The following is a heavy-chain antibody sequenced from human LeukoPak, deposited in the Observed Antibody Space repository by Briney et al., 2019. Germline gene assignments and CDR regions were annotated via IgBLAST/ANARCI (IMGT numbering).Heavy chain of an antibody. CDR1: GGSISNYY. D-gene: IGHD3-3*01. CDR3: ARDRDFWSGSYYYGMDV. V-gene: IGHV4-59*01. CDR2: IYYSGST. Sequence: PSETLSLTCTVSGGSISNYYWSWFRQPPGKGLEWIGYIYYSGSTDYNPSLKSRVTISLDTSKNQFSLKVTSVTAADTAVYYCARDRDFWSGSYYYGMDVWGQGTTVTVSS. J-gene: IGHJ6*02.